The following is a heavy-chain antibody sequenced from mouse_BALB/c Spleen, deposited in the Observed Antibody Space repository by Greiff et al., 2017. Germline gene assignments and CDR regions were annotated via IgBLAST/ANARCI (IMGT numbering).Heavy chain of an antibody. CDR1: GFSLTSYG. V-gene: IGHV2-9*02. CDR3: ARGTVVADAMDY. CDR2: IWAGGST. Sequence: VQGVESGPGLVAPSQSLSITCTVSGFSLTSYGVHWVRQPPGKGLEWLGVIWAGGSTNYNSALMSRLSISKDNSKSQVFLKMNGLQTDDTAMYYCARGTVVADAMDYWGQGTSVTVSS. D-gene: IGHD1-1*01. J-gene: IGHJ4*01.